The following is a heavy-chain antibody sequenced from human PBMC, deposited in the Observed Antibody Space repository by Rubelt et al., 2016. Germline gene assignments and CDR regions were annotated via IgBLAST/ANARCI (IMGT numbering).Heavy chain of an antibody. CDR1: GFAFSIYW. Sequence: GGGLVQPGGSLRLSCAASGFAFSIYWMHWVRQAPGKGLVWVSRINSDGSIINYADSVKGRFTISRDNAKNSLYLQLNSLRAEDTAVYYCARSSIAARHFDYWDQGTLVTVSS. CDR3: ARSSIAARHFDY. CDR2: INSDGSII. J-gene: IGHJ4*02. V-gene: IGHV3-74*01. D-gene: IGHD6-6*01.